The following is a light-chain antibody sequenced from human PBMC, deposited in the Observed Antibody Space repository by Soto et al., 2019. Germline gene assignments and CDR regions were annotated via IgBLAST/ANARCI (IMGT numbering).Light chain of an antibody. CDR1: QDINKY. CDR3: QQTKGFPLT. CDR2: AAS. Sequence: DTQMTQSPSSLSASEGDRVTITCRASQDINKYLAWYQQIPGRAPKLLIFAASTLQSGVPSRFSASGSGTDFTLTVGSLQPEDAATYYCQQTKGFPLTFGGGTKVDIK. J-gene: IGKJ4*01. V-gene: IGKV1-12*01.